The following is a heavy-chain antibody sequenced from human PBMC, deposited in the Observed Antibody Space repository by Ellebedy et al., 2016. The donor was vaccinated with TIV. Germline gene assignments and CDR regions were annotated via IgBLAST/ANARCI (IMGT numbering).Heavy chain of an antibody. Sequence: GGSLRLSCAASGFTFTDHYMHWVRQAPGTGLVWVSRINPDGKETAYADSVKGRFTISRDNAKNTLYLQMNSLRAEDTALYYCTRAKAGKGSSDYWGQGTLVTVSS. J-gene: IGHJ4*02. CDR3: TRAKAGKGSSDY. D-gene: IGHD3-10*01. V-gene: IGHV3-74*01. CDR1: GFTFTDHY. CDR2: INPDGKET.